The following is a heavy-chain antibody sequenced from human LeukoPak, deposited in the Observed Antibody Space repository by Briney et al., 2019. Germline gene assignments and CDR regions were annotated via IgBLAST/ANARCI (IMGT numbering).Heavy chain of an antibody. CDR2: ISSDGSIK. CDR1: KFTFSHYG. CDR3: VKEYHSRGFGAYFDY. D-gene: IGHD3-3*01. V-gene: IGHV3-30*18. Sequence: GGPLRLSCTASKFTFSHYGMQWVRQAPGKGLEWVAVISSDGSIKVYADSVKGRFTLSRDNSINTVDLQMNSLRAEDTAVYYCVKEYHSRGFGAYFDYWGQGTLVTVSS. J-gene: IGHJ4*02.